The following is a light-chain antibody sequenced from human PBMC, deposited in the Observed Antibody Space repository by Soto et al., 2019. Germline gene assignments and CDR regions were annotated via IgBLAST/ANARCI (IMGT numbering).Light chain of an antibody. J-gene: IGKJ4*02. CDR1: QIVSSSY. Sequence: EIVLTQSPATLSLSPGERATLSCRASQIVSSSYLAWYQQKPGQAPRLLIYGASNRATGIPDRFSGRGSGTDFTLTISRLEPEDFAVYYCQQYGSSPLTFGRGTKVDIK. CDR3: QQYGSSPLT. V-gene: IGKV3-20*01. CDR2: GAS.